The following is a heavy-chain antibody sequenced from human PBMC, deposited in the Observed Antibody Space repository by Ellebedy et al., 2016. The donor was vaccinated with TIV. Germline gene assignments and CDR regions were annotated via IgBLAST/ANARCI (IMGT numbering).Heavy chain of an antibody. CDR3: ARGLMGATDYYYGMDV. D-gene: IGHD1-26*01. J-gene: IGHJ6*02. CDR1: GYTFTAYG. V-gene: IGHV1-18*01. Sequence: AASVKVSCKASGYTFTAYGITWVRQAPGQGLEWMGWISAYNGNTNYAQHLQVRVTMTTDTSTRTAYMELRSLRSDDTAVYYCARGLMGATDYYYGMDVWGQGTTVTVSS. CDR2: ISAYNGNT.